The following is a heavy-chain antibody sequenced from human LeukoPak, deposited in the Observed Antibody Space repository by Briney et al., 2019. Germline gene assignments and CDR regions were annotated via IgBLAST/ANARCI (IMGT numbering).Heavy chain of an antibody. Sequence: GGSLRLSCAASGFTVSSNYMSWVRQAPGKGLEWVSVIYSGGSTYYADSVKGRFTISRDNSKNTLYLQMNSLRAEDTAVYYCARGGYSSSSRGYFDYWGQGTLVTVSS. CDR3: ARGGYSSSSRGYFDY. CDR2: IYSGGST. CDR1: GFTVSSNY. V-gene: IGHV3-53*01. J-gene: IGHJ4*02. D-gene: IGHD6-6*01.